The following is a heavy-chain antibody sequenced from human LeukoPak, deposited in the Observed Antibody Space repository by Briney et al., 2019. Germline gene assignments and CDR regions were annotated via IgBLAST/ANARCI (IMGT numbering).Heavy chain of an antibody. D-gene: IGHD1-26*01. CDR2: ISGSGGST. CDR1: GFTFSNYA. CDR3: LIATFPYYFDY. V-gene: IGHV3-23*01. J-gene: IGHJ4*02. Sequence: GGSLRLSCAASGFTFSNYAMSWVRQAPGKGLEWVSVISGSGGSTYHADSVKGRFTISRDNSKNTLYLQMNSLRAEDTAVYYCLIATFPYYFDYWGQGTLVTVSS.